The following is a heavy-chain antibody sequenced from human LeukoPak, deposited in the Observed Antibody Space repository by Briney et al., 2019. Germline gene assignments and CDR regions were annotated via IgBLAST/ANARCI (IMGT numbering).Heavy chain of an antibody. Sequence: QPGGSLRLSCAASGFTFSSYAMHWVRQAPGKGLEWVAVISYDGSNKYYADSVKGRFTISRDNSKNTLYLQMNSLRAEDTAVYYCASQTRIAVLFDYWGQGTLVTVSS. J-gene: IGHJ4*02. V-gene: IGHV3-30-3*01. D-gene: IGHD6-19*01. CDR3: ASQTRIAVLFDY. CDR2: ISYDGSNK. CDR1: GFTFSSYA.